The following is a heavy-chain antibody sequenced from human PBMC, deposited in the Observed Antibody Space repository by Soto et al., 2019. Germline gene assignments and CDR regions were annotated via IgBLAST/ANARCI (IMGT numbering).Heavy chain of an antibody. V-gene: IGHV3-23*01. Sequence: PGGSLIRACEASGFSFSSYAISWVRQAPGKGLEWVSAISGSGGSTYYADSVKGRFTISRDNSKNTLYLRMNSLRAEDTAVYYCAKGRRFLEWFPSGYWGQGTLVTVSS. CDR3: AKGRRFLEWFPSGY. CDR1: GFSFSSYA. D-gene: IGHD3-3*01. J-gene: IGHJ4*02. CDR2: ISGSGGST.